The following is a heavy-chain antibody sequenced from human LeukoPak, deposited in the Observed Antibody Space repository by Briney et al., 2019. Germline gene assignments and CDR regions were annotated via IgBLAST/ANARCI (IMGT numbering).Heavy chain of an antibody. D-gene: IGHD6-19*01. Sequence: PGGSLRLSCAASEFTVSTNYMSWVRQAPGKGLEWVPIIYSTGGKYYADSVKGRFTISRDNSKHTLYLQMNSLRGEDTAVYYCARGSDGWFAFDYWGQGILVTVSS. CDR2: IYSTGGK. V-gene: IGHV3-66*01. CDR1: EFTVSTNY. J-gene: IGHJ4*02. CDR3: ARGSDGWFAFDY.